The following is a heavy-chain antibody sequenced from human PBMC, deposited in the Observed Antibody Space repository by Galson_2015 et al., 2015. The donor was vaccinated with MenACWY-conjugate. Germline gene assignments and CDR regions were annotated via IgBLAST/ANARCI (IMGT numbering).Heavy chain of an antibody. J-gene: IGHJ4*02. V-gene: IGHV4-34*01. Sequence: SETLSLTCAVYGGSFSGYYWAWIRQPPGEGLEWIGEIDHSGRTNYNPSLKSRVTISVDTSKGQFSLKLNSVTAADTAVYFCARGPPVKYVSGGYYYFDYWGQGTLVTVSS. CDR3: ARGPPVKYVSGGYYYFDY. D-gene: IGHD3-22*01. CDR1: GGSFSGYY. CDR2: IDHSGRT.